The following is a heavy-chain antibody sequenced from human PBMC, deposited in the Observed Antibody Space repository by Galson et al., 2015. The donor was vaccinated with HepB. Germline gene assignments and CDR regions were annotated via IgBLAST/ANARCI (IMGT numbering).Heavy chain of an antibody. V-gene: IGHV3-23*01. CDR1: GFTFSSYA. Sequence: SLRLSCAASGFTFSSYAMSWVRQAPGKGLEWVSAISGSGGSTYYADSVKGRFTISRDNSKNTLYLQMNSLRAEDTAVYYCAKIIGYDMSLGYYYGMDVWGQGTTVTVSS. D-gene: IGHD3-3*01. CDR3: AKIIGYDMSLGYYYGMDV. J-gene: IGHJ6*02. CDR2: ISGSGGST.